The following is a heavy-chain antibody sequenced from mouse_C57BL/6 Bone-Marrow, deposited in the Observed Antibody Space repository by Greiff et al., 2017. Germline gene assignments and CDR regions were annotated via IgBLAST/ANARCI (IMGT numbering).Heavy chain of an antibody. CDR1: GYTFTSYW. CDR2: IYPGSGST. D-gene: IGHD1-1*01. CDR3: ARGLRGY. V-gene: IGHV1-55*01. Sequence: QVQLQQPGAELVKPGASVKMSCKASGYTFTSYWITWVKQRPGQGLEWIGDIYPGSGSTNYNEKFKSKATLTVDKSSSTAYMQLSSLTSEDSAVYYCARGLRGYWGQGTTLTVSS. J-gene: IGHJ2*01.